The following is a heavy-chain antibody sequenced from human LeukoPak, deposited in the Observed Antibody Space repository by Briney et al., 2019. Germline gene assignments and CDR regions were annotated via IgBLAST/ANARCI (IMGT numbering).Heavy chain of an antibody. CDR2: IYYSGST. V-gene: IGHV4-59*08. D-gene: IGHD2/OR15-2a*01. Sequence: SETLSLTCTVSGGFISSYYWSWIRQPPGKGLEWIGYIYYSGSTNYYPSLKSRVTISVDTSKNQFSLKLSSVTAADTAVYYCARGLSADYYYGMDVWGQGTTVTVSS. J-gene: IGHJ6*02. CDR3: ARGLSADYYYGMDV. CDR1: GGFISSYY.